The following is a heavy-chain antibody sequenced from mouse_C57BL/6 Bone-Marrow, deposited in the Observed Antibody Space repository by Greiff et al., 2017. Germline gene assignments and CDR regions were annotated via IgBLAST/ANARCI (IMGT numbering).Heavy chain of an antibody. CDR2: IDRENGAT. J-gene: IGHJ1*03. CDR1: GFNIKDDY. V-gene: IGHV14-4*01. Sequence: VQLQQSGAELVRPGASVKLSCTASGFNIKDDYMHWVRQRPEQGLEWIGWIDRENGATEYASKFQGQATITADPSSNTAYLQLSSLTSEDTAVYYCTSLYDDYEGPANWYFDVWGTGTTVTVSS. D-gene: IGHD2-4*01. CDR3: TSLYDDYEGPANWYFDV.